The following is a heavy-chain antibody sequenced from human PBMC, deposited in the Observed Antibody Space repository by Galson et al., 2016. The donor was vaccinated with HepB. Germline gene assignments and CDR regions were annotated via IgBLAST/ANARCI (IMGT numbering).Heavy chain of an antibody. D-gene: IGHD2-15*01. CDR2: VLYDGSKK. V-gene: IGHV3-30-3*01. CDR3: ARSFGSVVVVGGTPNYFYGMDV. Sequence: SLRLSCAASGFTFSNYAIHWVRQAPGKGLEWVTFVLYDGSKKSYADSVKGRFTISRDNSKNTLYLQMNSLRPEDTAVYYCARSFGSVVVVGGTPNYFYGMDVWGKGTTVTVSS. CDR1: GFTFSNYA. J-gene: IGHJ6*04.